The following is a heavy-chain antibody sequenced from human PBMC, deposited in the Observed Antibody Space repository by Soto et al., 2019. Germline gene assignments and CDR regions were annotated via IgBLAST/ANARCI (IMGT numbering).Heavy chain of an antibody. J-gene: IGHJ3*02. CDR3: AKGGLGDSSGYVDAFDM. V-gene: IGHV3-23*01. Sequence: VGSLRLSCAASGFTFSRYAMSWVRQAPGKGLEWVSTITGSGGSSYYADSVKGRFTISRDDSKNTLYVQMNSLRAEDTAVYYCAKGGLGDSSGYVDAFDMWGQGTMVTVSS. CDR1: GFTFSRYA. D-gene: IGHD3-22*01. CDR2: ITGSGGSS.